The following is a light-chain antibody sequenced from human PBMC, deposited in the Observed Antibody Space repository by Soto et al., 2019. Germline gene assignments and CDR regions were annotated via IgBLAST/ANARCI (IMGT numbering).Light chain of an antibody. CDR3: QQRHMWPIT. CDR2: DAY. CDR1: QSFRGL. J-gene: IGKJ5*01. Sequence: EVVLTQSPVTLSLSPGERAILSCRASQSFRGLLAWYQQKPGQAPRLLIYDAYNRATDIPPRFSGSGSGTDFTLTISSLEPEDSAVYYCQQRHMWPITFGQGTRLEIK. V-gene: IGKV3-11*01.